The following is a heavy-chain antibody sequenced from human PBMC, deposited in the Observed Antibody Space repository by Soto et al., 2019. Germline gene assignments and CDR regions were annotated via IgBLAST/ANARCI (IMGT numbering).Heavy chain of an antibody. V-gene: IGHV3-33*08. CDR1: GFTFSSYG. D-gene: IGHD1-26*01. J-gene: IGHJ4*02. CDR2: IWYDGSNK. CDR3: ARAPGSYYFDY. Sequence: GGSLRLSCAASGFTFSSYGMHWVRQAPGKGLEWVAVIWYDGSNKYYADSVKGRFTISRDNSKNTLYLQMNSLRAEDTAVYYCARAPGSYYFDYCGQGTLVTVSS.